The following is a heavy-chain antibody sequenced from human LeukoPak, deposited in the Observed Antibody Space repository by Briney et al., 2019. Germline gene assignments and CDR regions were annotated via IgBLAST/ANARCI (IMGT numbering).Heavy chain of an antibody. CDR1: GYTFTGYY. D-gene: IGHD6-6*01. CDR3: AREYSSSSGGHWFDP. J-gene: IGHJ5*02. V-gene: IGHV1-2*02. Sequence: ASVKVSCKASGYTFTGYYMHWVRQAPGQGLEWMGWINPSSGGTNYAQKFQGRVTMTRDTSISTAYMELSRLRSDDTAVYYCAREYSSSSGGHWFDPWGQGTLVTVSS. CDR2: INPSSGGT.